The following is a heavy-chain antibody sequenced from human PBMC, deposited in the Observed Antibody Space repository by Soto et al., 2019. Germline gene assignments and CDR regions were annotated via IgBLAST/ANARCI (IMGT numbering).Heavy chain of an antibody. V-gene: IGHV1-69*13. CDR1: GGTFSSYA. Sequence: ASVKVSCKASGGTFSSYAISWVRQAPGQGLEWMGGIIPIFGTANYAQKFQGRVTITADESTSTAYMELSSLRSEDTAVYYCARDPGIGNRPFERHPFDYWGQGTLVTVSS. CDR2: IIPIFGTA. D-gene: IGHD3-9*01. CDR3: ARDPGIGNRPFERHPFDY. J-gene: IGHJ4*02.